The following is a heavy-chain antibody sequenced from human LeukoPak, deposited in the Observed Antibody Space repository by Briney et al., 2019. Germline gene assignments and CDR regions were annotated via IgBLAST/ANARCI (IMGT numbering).Heavy chain of an antibody. V-gene: IGHV3-7*05. CDR1: GFTFSSYW. CDR3: AKGPPSTVAIAAENFDY. J-gene: IGHJ4*02. Sequence: GGSLRLSCAASGFTFSSYWMSWVRQAPGKGLEWVANIKQDGSEEYYVDSVKGRFTISRDNSKDTLYLQMNSLRAEDTAVYYCAKGPPSTVAIAAENFDYWGQGTLVTVSS. CDR2: IKQDGSEE. D-gene: IGHD6-6*01.